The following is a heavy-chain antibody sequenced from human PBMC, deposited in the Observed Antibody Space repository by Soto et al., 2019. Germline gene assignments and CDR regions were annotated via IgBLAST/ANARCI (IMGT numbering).Heavy chain of an antibody. J-gene: IGHJ4*02. CDR2: ISYDGSNK. CDR1: GFTFSSYA. CDR3: AIARIYSTSWYDY. V-gene: IGHV3-30-3*01. Sequence: QVQLVESGGGVVQPGRSLRLSCAASGFTFSSYAMHWVRQAPGKGLEWVAVISYDGSNKYYADSVKGRFTISRDNSKNTLYLQMNSLRAEDTAVYYCAIARIYSTSWYDYWGQGTLVTVSS. D-gene: IGHD6-13*01.